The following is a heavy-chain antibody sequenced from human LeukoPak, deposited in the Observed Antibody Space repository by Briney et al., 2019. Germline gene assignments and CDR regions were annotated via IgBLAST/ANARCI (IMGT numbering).Heavy chain of an antibody. CDR3: ARGYTSSCPDL. J-gene: IGHJ5*02. CDR1: GSWFTSYW. D-gene: IGHD6-13*01. CDR2: IYPGDSDT. V-gene: IGHV5-51*01. Sequence: GASLKISYKGSGSWFTSYWIGWVRPLPGKGLEWMGMIYPGDSDTRYSPSFQGQVTISADKSISTAYLQWSSLKASDTAMYYCARGYTSSCPDLWGQGTLVTVSS.